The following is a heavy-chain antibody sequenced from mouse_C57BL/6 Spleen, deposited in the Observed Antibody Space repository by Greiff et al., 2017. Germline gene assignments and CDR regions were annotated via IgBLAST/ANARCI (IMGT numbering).Heavy chain of an antibody. Sequence: VQLQQSGAELVKPGASVKMSCKASGYTFTSYWITWVKQRPGQGLEWIGDIYPGSGSTNYNEKFKSKATLTVDTSSSTAYMQLSSLTSEDSAVYYCARYYGNYEYFDVWGTGTTVTVSS. CDR2: IYPGSGST. CDR3: ARYYGNYEYFDV. V-gene: IGHV1-55*01. CDR1: GYTFTSYW. D-gene: IGHD2-1*01. J-gene: IGHJ1*03.